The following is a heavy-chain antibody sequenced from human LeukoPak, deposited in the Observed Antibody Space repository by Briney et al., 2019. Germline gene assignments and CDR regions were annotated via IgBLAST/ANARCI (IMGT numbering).Heavy chain of an antibody. D-gene: IGHD1-1*01. CDR1: GVTFLSYG. Sequence: GGSLRLSCAASGVTFLSYGMDWVRQAPGKGLEWGGFIRYDGSNKYYADSVKGRFTISRDNSNNTLYLQMNSLRPEDTAVYYCARDQDWNDRGGLDYWGQGTLVIVSS. J-gene: IGHJ4*02. CDR2: IRYDGSNK. CDR3: ARDQDWNDRGGLDY. V-gene: IGHV3-30*02.